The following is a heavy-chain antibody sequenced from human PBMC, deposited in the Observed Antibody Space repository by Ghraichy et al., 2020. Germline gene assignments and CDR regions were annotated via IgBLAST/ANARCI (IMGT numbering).Heavy chain of an antibody. Sequence: GALRLSCAASGFTFSSYAMNWFRQAPGKGLEWVSVISGSGGNTYYADSVKGRFTISRDNSKNTLYLQMNSLRAEDTAVYYCAKDRGSSGYYYCDYWGQGTPVTVSS. D-gene: IGHD3-22*01. CDR3: AKDRGSSGYYYCDY. J-gene: IGHJ4*02. V-gene: IGHV3-23*01. CDR2: ISGSGGNT. CDR1: GFTFSSYA.